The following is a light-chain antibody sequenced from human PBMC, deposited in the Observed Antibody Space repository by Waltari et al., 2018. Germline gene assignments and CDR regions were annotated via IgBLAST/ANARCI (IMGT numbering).Light chain of an antibody. V-gene: IGLV2-14*03. J-gene: IGLJ2*01. Sequence: QSALTQPASVSGSPGQSITISCTGTSSDVGGYNFVSWYQQYPGRAPKLMIYDVNKLPPWVYNRASGSKSGNTASLTIAGLQAEDEADYYGSSYPHSNVLFGGGTKLTVL. CDR3: SSYPHSNVL. CDR2: DVN. CDR1: SSDVGGYNF.